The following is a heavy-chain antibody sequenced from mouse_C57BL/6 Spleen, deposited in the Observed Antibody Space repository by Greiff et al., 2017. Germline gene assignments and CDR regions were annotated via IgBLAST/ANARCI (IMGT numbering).Heavy chain of an antibody. CDR2: ILPGSGRT. Sequence: QVQLQQSGAELMKPGASVKLSCKATGYTFTGYWIEWVKQRPGHGLEWIGEILPGSGRTNYNEQFKGKATFTVDTSSNTAYMQLSSLTTKDSAIYYCARSFYGSGLYYIDYWGQGTTLTVSS. V-gene: IGHV1-9*01. J-gene: IGHJ2*01. D-gene: IGHD1-1*01. CDR1: GYTFTGYW. CDR3: ARSFYGSGLYYIDY.